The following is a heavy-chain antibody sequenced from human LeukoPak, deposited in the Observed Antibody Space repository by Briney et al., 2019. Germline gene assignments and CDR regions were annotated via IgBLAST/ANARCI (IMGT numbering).Heavy chain of an antibody. J-gene: IGHJ4*02. V-gene: IGHV1-24*01. Sequence: ASVKVSCKVSGYTLTELSMHWVRQAPGKGLEWMGGFDPEDGETIYAQKFQGRVTMTEDTSTDTAYMELSSLRSEDTAVYYCARISEDCSSTSCYPFLFDYWGQGTLVTVSS. D-gene: IGHD2-2*01. CDR2: FDPEDGET. CDR3: ARISEDCSSTSCYPFLFDY. CDR1: GYTLTELS.